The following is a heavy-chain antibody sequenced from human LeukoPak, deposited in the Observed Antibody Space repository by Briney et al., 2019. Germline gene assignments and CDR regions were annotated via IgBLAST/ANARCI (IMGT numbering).Heavy chain of an antibody. CDR1: GGSFSGYY. V-gene: IGHV4-34*01. Sequence: SETLSLTCAVYGGSFSGYYWSWIRQPPGKGLEWIGEINHSGSTNYNPSLKSRVTISVDTSKNQFSLKLSSVTAADTAVCYCARGSYDFWSGYSYYYYYMDVWGKGTTVTVSS. CDR2: INHSGST. D-gene: IGHD3-3*01. CDR3: ARGSYDFWSGYSYYYYYMDV. J-gene: IGHJ6*03.